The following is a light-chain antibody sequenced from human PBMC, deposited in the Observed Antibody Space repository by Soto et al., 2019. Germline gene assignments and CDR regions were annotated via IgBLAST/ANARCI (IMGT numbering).Light chain of an antibody. Sequence: EIVMTQSPATLSVSPGEGATLSCRASQRVGSNLAWYQQKPGQAPRLLIYGASTRATGIPARFSGSGFGTEFTLTLSSLQSEDSAVYYCQHYNSWPPYTFGQGTKLEIK. CDR2: GAS. CDR3: QHYNSWPPYT. CDR1: QRVGSN. V-gene: IGKV3-15*01. J-gene: IGKJ2*01.